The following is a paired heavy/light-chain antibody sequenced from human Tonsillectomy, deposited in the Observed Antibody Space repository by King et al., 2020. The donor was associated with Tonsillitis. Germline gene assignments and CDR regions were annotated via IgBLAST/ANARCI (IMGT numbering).Light chain of an antibody. CDR3: QQRSNWPPELT. CDR2: DTS. CDR1: QSVTSN. V-gene: IGKV3-11*01. J-gene: IGKJ4*01. Sequence: EIVLTQSPATLSLSPGERATLSCRASQSVTSNLAWYQHKPGQAPRLLIYDTSNRATGIPARFSGSGSGTDFTLTISSLEPEDFAVYYCQQRSNWPPELTFGGGTKVEIK.
Heavy chain of an antibody. Sequence: QVQLVQSGAEVKKPGSSVKVSCKVAVGTFSTYALSWVRQAPGQGFEWMGGILPMFGTTNYAQKFQGRVTITADESTNTAYMELTSLSSDDTAVYYCAPTPLYYDRSGFGDGFWGQGTLVIVSS. CDR2: ILPMFGTT. CDR1: VGTFSTYA. J-gene: IGHJ4*02. CDR3: APTPLYYDRSGFGDGF. D-gene: IGHD3-22*01. V-gene: IGHV1-69*01.